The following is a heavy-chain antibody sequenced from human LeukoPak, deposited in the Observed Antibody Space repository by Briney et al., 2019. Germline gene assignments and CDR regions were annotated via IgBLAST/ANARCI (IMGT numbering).Heavy chain of an antibody. CDR3: ARERRDGYNLGAFDI. D-gene: IGHD5-24*01. CDR2: IYYSGST. Sequence: SETLSLTCTVSGGSISSYYWSWIRQPPGKGLEWIGYIYYSGSTNYNPSLKSRVTISVDTSKNQFSLKLSSVTAADTAVYYCARERRDGYNLGAFDIWGQGTMVTVSS. V-gene: IGHV4-59*01. CDR1: GGSISSYY. J-gene: IGHJ3*02.